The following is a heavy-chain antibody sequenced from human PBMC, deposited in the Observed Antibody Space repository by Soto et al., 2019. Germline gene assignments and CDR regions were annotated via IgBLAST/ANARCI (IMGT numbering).Heavy chain of an antibody. CDR3: ALLDLGYCSSTGCYDFYAMDV. V-gene: IGHV3-23*01. J-gene: IGHJ6*02. CDR2: ISGSGGST. D-gene: IGHD2-2*01. CDR1: GFTFSSYA. Sequence: GGSLRLSCAASGFTFSSYAMSWVRQAPGKGLEWVSAISGSGGSTYYADSVKGRFTISRDNSKNTLYLQMNSLRAEDTAVYYCALLDLGYCSSTGCYDFYAMDVWGQGTTVTVSS.